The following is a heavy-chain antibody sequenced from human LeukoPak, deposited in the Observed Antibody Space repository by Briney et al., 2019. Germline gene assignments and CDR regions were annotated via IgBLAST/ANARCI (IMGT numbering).Heavy chain of an antibody. J-gene: IGHJ4*02. CDR2: ISGSGADT. V-gene: IGHV3-23*01. D-gene: IGHD2-15*01. Sequence: GGSLRLSCAASGFTSSNYAMNWVRQAPGKGLEWVSAISGSGADTYYADSVKGRFTISRDNSKNTLYLQMNSLRAEDTAIYFCAKELRRSPTYYFDYWGQGTLVTVSA. CDR1: GFTSSNYA. CDR3: AKELRRSPTYYFDY.